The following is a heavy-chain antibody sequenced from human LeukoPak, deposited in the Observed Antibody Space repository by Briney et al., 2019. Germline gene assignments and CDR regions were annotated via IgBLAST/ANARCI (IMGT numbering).Heavy chain of an antibody. CDR2: ISSSSSYI. D-gene: IGHD3-22*01. CDR3: ARVPGYYDSSIL. J-gene: IGHJ4*02. V-gene: IGHV3-21*01. CDR1: GFTFSSYS. Sequence: PGGSLRLSCAASGFTFSSYSMNWVRQAPGKGLEWVSSISSSSSYIYYADSVKGRFTISRDNAKNSLYLQMNSLRAEDTAVYYCARVPGYYDSSILRGQGTLVTVSS.